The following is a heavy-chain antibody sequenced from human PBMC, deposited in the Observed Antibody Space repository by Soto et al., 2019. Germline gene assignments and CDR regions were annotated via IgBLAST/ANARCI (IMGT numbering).Heavy chain of an antibody. V-gene: IGHV3-9*01. D-gene: IGHD3-3*01. Sequence: GGSLRLSCAASGFTFDDYAMHWVRQAPGKGLEWVSGISWNSGSIGYADSVKGRFTISRDNAKNSLYLQMNSLRAEDTALYYCAATIKSHYDFWSGYHAFDIWGQGTMVTVSS. CDR1: GFTFDDYA. CDR2: ISWNSGSI. CDR3: AATIKSHYDFWSGYHAFDI. J-gene: IGHJ3*02.